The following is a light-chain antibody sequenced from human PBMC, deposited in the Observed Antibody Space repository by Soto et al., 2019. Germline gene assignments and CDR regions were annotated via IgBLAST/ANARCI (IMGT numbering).Light chain of an antibody. CDR3: KSFTTSDTYV. CDR2: DVS. Sequence: QSVLTQPASVSGSPGQSIAISCTGTSSDVGAYNYVSWYQQYPGKAPKLVIVDVSYRPSGVSTRFSGSKSGNTASLTISGLQAEDEADYYCKSFTTSDTYVFGTGTKVTVL. V-gene: IGLV2-14*03. CDR1: SSDVGAYNY. J-gene: IGLJ1*01.